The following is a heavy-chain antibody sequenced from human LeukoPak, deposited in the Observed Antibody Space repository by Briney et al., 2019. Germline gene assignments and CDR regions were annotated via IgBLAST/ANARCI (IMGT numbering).Heavy chain of an antibody. Sequence: RSLTSSVSDGSVRALYWNGIRRPPGNGLEWIEHVHDSGKTVYSTSLQSRVTMSVDTSTNRFSLKLSSVTAADTAIYFCARDPPDDKWDSFDSWGEGTLVIVSS. CDR2: VHDSGKT. D-gene: IGHD1-26*01. CDR3: ARDPPDDKWDSFDS. CDR1: DGSVRALY. J-gene: IGHJ4*02. V-gene: IGHV4-59*02.